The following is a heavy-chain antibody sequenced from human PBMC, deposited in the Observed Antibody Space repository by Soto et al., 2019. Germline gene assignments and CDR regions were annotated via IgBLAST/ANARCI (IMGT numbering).Heavy chain of an antibody. J-gene: IGHJ5*02. CDR2: IYYSGST. V-gene: IGHV4-31*03. CDR3: ARESRFLGGNWFDH. CDR1: GGSISSGGYY. D-gene: IGHD3-3*01. Sequence: SETLSLTCTVSGGSISSGGYYWSWIRQHPGKGLEWIGYIYYSGSTYYNPSLKSRVTISVDTSKNQFSLKLSSVTAADTAVYFCARESRFLGGNWFDHWGQGTLVTVCS.